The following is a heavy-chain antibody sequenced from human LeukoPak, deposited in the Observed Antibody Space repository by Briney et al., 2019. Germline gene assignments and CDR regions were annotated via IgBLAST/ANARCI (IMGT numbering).Heavy chain of an antibody. J-gene: IGHJ4*02. CDR2: ISYDGSNK. D-gene: IGHD3-22*01. Sequence: GGSLRLSCAASGFTFSSYAMHWVRQAPGKGLEWVAVISYDGSNKYYADSVKGRFTISRDNSKNTLYLQMNSLRAEDTAVYYCARECLQNYYESSGYEYWSQGTLVTVSS. CDR3: ARECLQNYYESSGYEY. V-gene: IGHV3-30-3*01. CDR1: GFTFSSYA.